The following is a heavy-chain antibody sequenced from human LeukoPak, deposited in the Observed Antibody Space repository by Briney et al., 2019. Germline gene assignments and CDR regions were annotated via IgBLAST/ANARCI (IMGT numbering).Heavy chain of an antibody. J-gene: IGHJ4*02. CDR1: GYTFVSYG. CDR2: ISGYNGNT. D-gene: IGHD6-19*01. V-gene: IGHV1-18*01. Sequence: ASVKVSCKASGYTFVSYGISWVRQAPGQGLEWMGWISGYNGNTNYAQKLQDRVTMTTDTSTSTAYMELRSLRSDDTAVYYCARDTYGSIVVTDPFDDWGQGTLVTVSS. CDR3: ARDTYGSIVVTDPFDD.